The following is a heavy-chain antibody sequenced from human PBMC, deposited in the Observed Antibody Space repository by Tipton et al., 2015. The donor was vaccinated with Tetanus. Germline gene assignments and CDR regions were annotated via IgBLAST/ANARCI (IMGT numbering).Heavy chain of an antibody. CDR1: GYTFTSYG. D-gene: IGHD3-22*01. CDR3: ARGITNSSGYYYRNYYYYYGMDV. V-gene: IGHV1-18*01. CDR2: ISAYNGNT. J-gene: IGHJ6*02. Sequence: QLVQSGAEVKKPGASVKVSCKASGYTFTSYGISWVRQAPGQGLEWMGWISAYNGNTNYAQKFQSRVTMTRNTSISTAYMELSSLRSEDTAVYYCARGITNSSGYYYRNYYYYYGMDVWGQGTTVTVSS.